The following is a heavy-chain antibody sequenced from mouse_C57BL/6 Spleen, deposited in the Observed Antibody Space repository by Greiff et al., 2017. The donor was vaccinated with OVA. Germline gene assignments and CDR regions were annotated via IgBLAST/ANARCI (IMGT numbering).Heavy chain of an antibody. CDR3: ARSAAAQATAWFAY. V-gene: IGHV1-4*01. CDR1: GYTFTSYT. D-gene: IGHD3-2*02. Sequence: QLQQSGAELARPGASVKMSCKASGYTFTSYTMHWVKQRPGQGLEWIGYINPSSGYTKYNQKFKDKATLTADKSSSTAYMQLSSLTSEDSAVYYCARSAAAQATAWFAYWGQGTLVTVSA. CDR2: INPSSGYT. J-gene: IGHJ3*01.